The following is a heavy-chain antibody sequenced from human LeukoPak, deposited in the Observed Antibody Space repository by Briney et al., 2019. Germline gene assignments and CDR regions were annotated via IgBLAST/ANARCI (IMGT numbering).Heavy chain of an antibody. CDR1: GFTFNNYG. D-gene: IGHD3-10*01. J-gene: IGHJ6*03. CDR2: IRYNGNNQ. CDR3: AKDSAFYYIDV. V-gene: IGHV3-30*02. Sequence: GGSLGLSCAASGFTFNNYGMHWVRQAPGKGLEWVAFIRYNGNNQYYADSVKGRFTISRDNSKNTLYLQMNSLKGDDTAVYYCAKDSAFYYIDVWGKGTTVIISS.